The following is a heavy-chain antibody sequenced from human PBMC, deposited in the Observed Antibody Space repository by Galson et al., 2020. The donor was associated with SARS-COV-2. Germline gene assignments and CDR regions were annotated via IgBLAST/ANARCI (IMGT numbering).Heavy chain of an antibody. J-gene: IGHJ4*02. D-gene: IGHD5-18*01. CDR2: ISYDGSNK. Sequence: GGSLRLSCAASGFTFSSYAMHWVRQAPGKGLEWVAVISYDGSNKYYADSVKGRFTISRDTSKSTLYLQMNSLRAEDTAVYYCARSGSGYSYVDYWGQGTLFIVSS. V-gene: IGHV3-30*01. CDR1: GFTFSSYA. CDR3: ARSGSGYSYVDY.